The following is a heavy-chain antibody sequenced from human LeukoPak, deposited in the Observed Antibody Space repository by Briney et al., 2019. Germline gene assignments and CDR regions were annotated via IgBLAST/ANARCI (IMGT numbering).Heavy chain of an antibody. V-gene: IGHV5-51*01. Sequence: GESLKISCKGSGYSFTSYWIGWVRQMPGKGLEWMGIIYPGYSDTRYSPSFQGQVTISADKSISTAYLQWSSLKASDTAMYYCARRGKYSSSWPPYYYYGMDVWGKGTTVTVSS. D-gene: IGHD6-13*01. CDR3: ARRGKYSSSWPPYYYYGMDV. J-gene: IGHJ6*04. CDR2: IYPGYSDT. CDR1: GYSFTSYW.